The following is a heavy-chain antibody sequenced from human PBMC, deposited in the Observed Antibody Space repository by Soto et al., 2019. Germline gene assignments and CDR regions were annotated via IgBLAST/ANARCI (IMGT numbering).Heavy chain of an antibody. CDR1: GYTFSSYG. CDR2: ISAYNGHT. CDR3: ARKGSSWGHWFDP. J-gene: IGHJ5*02. Sequence: QVQLVQSGAEVKKPGASVNVSCKASGYTFSSYGISWVRQAPGQGLEWMGWISAYNGHTSYAQKLQGRVTMNTDTSTSTAYMEVRSLRSDDTAVYYCARKGSSWGHWFDPWGQGTRVTVSS. D-gene: IGHD6-13*01. V-gene: IGHV1-18*01.